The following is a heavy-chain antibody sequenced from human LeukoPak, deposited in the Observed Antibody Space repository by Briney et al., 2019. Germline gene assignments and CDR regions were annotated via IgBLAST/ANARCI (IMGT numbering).Heavy chain of an antibody. Sequence: SETLSLTCTVSGGSISSGDYYWSWIRQPPGKGLEWIGYIYYSGSTNYNPSLKSRVTISVDTSKNQFSLKLSSVTAADTAVYYCAREVVAGSSFDYWGQGTLVTVSS. V-gene: IGHV4-61*08. J-gene: IGHJ4*02. CDR3: AREVVAGSSFDY. CDR1: GGSISSGDYY. CDR2: IYYSGST. D-gene: IGHD6-19*01.